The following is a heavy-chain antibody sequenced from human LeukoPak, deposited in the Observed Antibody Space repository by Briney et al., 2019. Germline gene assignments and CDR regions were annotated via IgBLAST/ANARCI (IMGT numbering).Heavy chain of an antibody. CDR1: GGSISSYY. CDR3: ARLLYYYDSSGYYRRTNSAFDI. D-gene: IGHD3-22*01. J-gene: IGHJ3*02. CDR2: IYYSGST. Sequence: MTSETLSLTCTVSGGSISSYYWSWIRQPPGKGLEWIGYIYYSGSTNYNPSLKSRVTISVDTSKNQFSLKLSSVTAADTAVYYCARLLYYYDSSGYYRRTNSAFDIWGQGTMVTVSS. V-gene: IGHV4-59*01.